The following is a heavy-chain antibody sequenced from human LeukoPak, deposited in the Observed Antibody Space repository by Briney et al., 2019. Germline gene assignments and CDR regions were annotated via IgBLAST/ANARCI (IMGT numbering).Heavy chain of an antibody. CDR1: GGSISSSSYY. V-gene: IGHV4-39*01. CDR3: ARPTQTYFDY. J-gene: IGHJ4*02. CDR2: IYYSGST. Sequence: PSETLSLTCTVSGGSISSSSYYWGWIRQPPGKGLEWIGSIYYSGSTYYNPSLKSRVTISVDTSKNQFPLKLSSVTAADTAVYYCARPTQTYFDYWGQGTLVTVSS.